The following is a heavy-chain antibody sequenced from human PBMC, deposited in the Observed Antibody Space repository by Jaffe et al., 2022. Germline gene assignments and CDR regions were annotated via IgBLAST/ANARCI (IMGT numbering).Heavy chain of an antibody. J-gene: IGHJ1*01. Sequence: EVQLVESGGGLVQPGRSLRLSCAASGFTFDDYAMHWVRQAPGKGLEWVSGISWNSGSIGYADSVKGRFTISRDNAKNSLYLQMNSLRAEDTALYYCAKDISGWYGYFQHWGQGTLVTVSS. CDR2: ISWNSGSI. CDR1: GFTFDDYA. D-gene: IGHD6-19*01. CDR3: AKDISGWYGYFQH. V-gene: IGHV3-9*01.